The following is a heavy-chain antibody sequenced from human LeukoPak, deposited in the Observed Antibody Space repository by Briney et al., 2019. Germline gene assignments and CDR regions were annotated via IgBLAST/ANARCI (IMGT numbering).Heavy chain of an antibody. CDR3: ARAPSMQGYSYGPYYFDY. V-gene: IGHV1-18*01. D-gene: IGHD5-18*01. CDR1: GGTFSSYA. Sequence: ASVKVSCKASGGTFSSYAFSWVRQAPGQGLEWMGGISAYNGNTNYAQKLQGRVTMTTDTSTSTAYMELRSLRSDDTAVYYCARAPSMQGYSYGPYYFDYWGQGTLVTVSS. J-gene: IGHJ4*02. CDR2: ISAYNGNT.